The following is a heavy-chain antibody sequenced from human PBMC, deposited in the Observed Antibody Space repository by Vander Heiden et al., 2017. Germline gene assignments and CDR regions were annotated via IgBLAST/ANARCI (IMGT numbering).Heavy chain of an antibody. J-gene: IGHJ4*03. Sequence: VQLQESGPGLVKPSGTRSLTCAVAGVSISVNNWWSWVRQTPGKGLEWIGEIYHSGNTNYNPSLQSRVSISLDKSKNQFSLTLTSVTAADTAMYYCAGDDPLSGIAYWGQGTLVTVSS. CDR1: GVSISVNNW. CDR2: IYHSGNT. V-gene: IGHV4-4*02. D-gene: IGHD1-26*01. CDR3: AGDDPLSGIAY.